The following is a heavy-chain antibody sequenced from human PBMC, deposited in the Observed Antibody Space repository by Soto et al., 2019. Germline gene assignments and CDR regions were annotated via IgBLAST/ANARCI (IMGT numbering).Heavy chain of an antibody. V-gene: IGHV3-23*01. CDR2: ISGSGGST. J-gene: IGHJ4*02. CDR1: GFTFSSYA. CDR3: AKANDFWSGYWDY. D-gene: IGHD3-3*01. Sequence: PGGSLRLSCAASGFTFSSYAMSWVRQAPGKGLEWVSAISGSGGSTYYADSVKGRFTISRGNSKNTLYLQMNSLRAEDTAVYYCAKANDFWSGYWDYWGQGTLVTVSS.